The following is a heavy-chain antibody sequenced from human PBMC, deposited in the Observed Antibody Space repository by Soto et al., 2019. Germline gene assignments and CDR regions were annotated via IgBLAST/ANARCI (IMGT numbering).Heavy chain of an antibody. CDR3: AKDLTRQLAYWLDP. CDR1: GFSFTGYY. J-gene: IGHJ5*02. CDR2: INAHSGGT. Sequence: QVQFVQSGAAVKKPAASVKVSCKASGFSFTGYYIHWLRQAPGQGLEWMGWINAHSGGTEYAQKLQGRGTLTRDTSIATAYLTLTSLTSDDTALYYCAKDLTRQLAYWLDPWGQGTQVTVSS. V-gene: IGHV1-2*02. D-gene: IGHD6-6*01.